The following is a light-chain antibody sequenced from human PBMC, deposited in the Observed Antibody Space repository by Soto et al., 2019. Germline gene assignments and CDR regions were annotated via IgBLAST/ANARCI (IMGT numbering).Light chain of an antibody. V-gene: IGLV1-44*01. Sequence: QSVLTQPPSASGAPGQRVTISCSGRRYNIGSNPVQWYLQLPGSAPKLLIYRNNERPSGVPERFSGTKSGTSASLAISGLQSEDEADYHCATWDDGLYGPVFGGGTKLTVL. CDR2: RNN. CDR1: RYNIGSNP. CDR3: ATWDDGLYGPV. J-gene: IGLJ3*02.